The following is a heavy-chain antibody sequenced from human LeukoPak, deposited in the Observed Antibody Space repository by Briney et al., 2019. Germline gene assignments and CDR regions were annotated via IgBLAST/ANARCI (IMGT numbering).Heavy chain of an antibody. Sequence: PGGSLRLSCAASGFTISSYWMHWVRQVPGKGLVWVSRISGDGSTTTYADSVKGRFTISRDIAKNTVYLQMNSLRAEDTAVYCCAKDSYVWGNYRFPEYHGMDVWGQGTTVTVSS. CDR3: AKDSYVWGNYRFPEYHGMDV. V-gene: IGHV3-74*01. CDR2: ISGDGSTT. D-gene: IGHD3-16*02. CDR1: GFTISSYW. J-gene: IGHJ6*02.